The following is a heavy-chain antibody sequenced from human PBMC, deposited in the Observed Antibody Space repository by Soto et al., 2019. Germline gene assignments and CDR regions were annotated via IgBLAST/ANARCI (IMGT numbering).Heavy chain of an antibody. D-gene: IGHD4-17*01. V-gene: IGHV4-34*01. J-gene: IGHJ4*02. CDR2: INHSGST. CDR1: GGSFSGYY. CDR3: AREDLYGDYAPRDY. Sequence: QVQLQQWGAGLLKPSETLSLTCAVYGGSFSGYYWSWIRQPPGKGLEWIGEINHSGSTNYNPSLKSRVTISVDTSKNQFSLKLSSVTAADTAVYYCAREDLYGDYAPRDYWGQGTLVTVSS.